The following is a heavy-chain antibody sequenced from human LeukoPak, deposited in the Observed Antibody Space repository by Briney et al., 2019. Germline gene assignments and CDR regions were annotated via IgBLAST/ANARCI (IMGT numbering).Heavy chain of an antibody. V-gene: IGHV1-69*13. Sequence: SVKVSCKASGGTFSSYAISWVRQAPGQGLEWMGGIIPIFGTANYAQKFQGRVTITADESTSTAYMELSSLRSEDTAVYYCARRERGYDTDYYYYGMDVWGQGTTVTVSS. CDR1: GGTFSSYA. D-gene: IGHD2-2*01. J-gene: IGHJ6*02. CDR3: ARRERGYDTDYYYYGMDV. CDR2: IIPIFGTA.